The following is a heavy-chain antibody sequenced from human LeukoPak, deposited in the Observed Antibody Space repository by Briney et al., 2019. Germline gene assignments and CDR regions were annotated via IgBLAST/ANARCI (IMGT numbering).Heavy chain of an antibody. V-gene: IGHV3-74*01. CDR2: IKGDGIST. J-gene: IGHJ4*02. D-gene: IGHD3-3*01. CDR1: GFTFSSNW. CDR3: AKDHYWSIDY. Sequence: GGSLRLSCAASGFTFSSNWMHWVRHAPGQGLVWVSRIKGDGISTNYADSVKGRFTISRDIAKNTLYLQMNSLRAEDTGVYYCAKDHYWSIDYWGRGTLVTVSS.